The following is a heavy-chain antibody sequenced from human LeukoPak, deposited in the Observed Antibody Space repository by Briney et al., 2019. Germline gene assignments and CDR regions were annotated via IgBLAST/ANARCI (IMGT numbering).Heavy chain of an antibody. Sequence: PGGSLRLSCAASGFKFTDFAMSWVRQAPGKGLEWVANIKQDGSERYYVDSVKGRFTISRDNAKNSLYLQMNSLRAEDTAVYYCARDWDDSSGFPFDYWGQGALVTVSS. D-gene: IGHD3-22*01. CDR2: IKQDGSER. V-gene: IGHV3-7*01. J-gene: IGHJ4*02. CDR3: ARDWDDSSGFPFDY. CDR1: GFKFTDFA.